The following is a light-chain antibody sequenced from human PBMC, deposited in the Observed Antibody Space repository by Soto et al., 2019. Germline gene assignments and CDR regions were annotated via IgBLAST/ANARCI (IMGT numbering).Light chain of an antibody. CDR1: QSVSSY. CDR2: GAS. Sequence: EIVMTQSPATLSVSPGERVTLSCRASQSVSSYLAWYQQKPGQAPRLLIYGASTGATGIPARFSGSGSGTEFILTISSLQSEDFAVYYCQQYGSSPLTFGGGTKVDIK. J-gene: IGKJ4*01. CDR3: QQYGSSPLT. V-gene: IGKV3-15*01.